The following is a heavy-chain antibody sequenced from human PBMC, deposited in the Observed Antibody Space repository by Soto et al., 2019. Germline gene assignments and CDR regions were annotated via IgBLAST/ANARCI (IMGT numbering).Heavy chain of an antibody. J-gene: IGHJ4*02. V-gene: IGHV3-72*01. CDR2: ARNKANSNTT. D-gene: IGHD2-15*01. CDR3: ARAGIYCIGGSCYFGDHIHY. CDR1: GFTFSDHY. Sequence: GGSLRLSCTASGFTFSDHYMHWVRQAPGKGLEWVGRARNKANSNTTEYAASVKGRFTISRDESKNSVYLQMNSLKTEDTAVYYCARAGIYCIGGSCYFGDHIHYWGPGPLVTVSS.